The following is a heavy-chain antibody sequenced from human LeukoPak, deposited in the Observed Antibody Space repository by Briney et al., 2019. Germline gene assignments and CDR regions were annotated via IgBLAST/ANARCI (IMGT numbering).Heavy chain of an antibody. CDR1: GFTFSSYS. Sequence: GESLKISCAVSGFTFSSYSLNWVRQAPGKGLEWVSSITSSSGSIYYADSVKGRFTISRDNAKSSLYLQMNSLRVEDTAVYYCAREAYTGFDLEAFDSWGQGTRVTVSS. CDR2: ITSSSGSI. CDR3: AREAYTGFDLEAFDS. J-gene: IGHJ4*02. D-gene: IGHD5-12*01. V-gene: IGHV3-21*06.